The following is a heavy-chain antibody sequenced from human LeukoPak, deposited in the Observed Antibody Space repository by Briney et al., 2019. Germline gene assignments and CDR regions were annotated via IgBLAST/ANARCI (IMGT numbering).Heavy chain of an antibody. Sequence: GGSLRLSCAASGFTVSSNYMSWVRQALGKGLEWVSVIYSGGSTYYADSVKGRFTISRDNSKNTLYLQMNSLRAEDTAVYYCARVEPPAGWFDPWGQGTLVTVSS. CDR2: IYSGGST. D-gene: IGHD6-25*01. CDR3: ARVEPPAGWFDP. V-gene: IGHV3-53*01. J-gene: IGHJ5*02. CDR1: GFTVSSNY.